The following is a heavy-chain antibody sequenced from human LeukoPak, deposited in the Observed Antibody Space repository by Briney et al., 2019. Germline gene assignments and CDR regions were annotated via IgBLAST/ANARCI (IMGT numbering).Heavy chain of an antibody. D-gene: IGHD3-3*01. CDR1: GFTFSSYA. Sequence: GGSLRLSCAASGFTFSSYAMSWVRQAPGKGLEWVSAISGSGGSTYYADSVKGRFTISRDNSKNTLYLQMNSLRAEDTAVYYCAKDGANYDFWGRGAFDIWGQGTMVTVSS. V-gene: IGHV3-23*01. CDR2: ISGSGGST. CDR3: AKDGANYDFWGRGAFDI. J-gene: IGHJ3*02.